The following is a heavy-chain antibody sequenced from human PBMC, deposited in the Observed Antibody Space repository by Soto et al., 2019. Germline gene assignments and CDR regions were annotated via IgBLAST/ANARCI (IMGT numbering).Heavy chain of an antibody. V-gene: IGHV4-39*01. Sequence: SETLSLTCTVSGDSIIRSDFYWSSVRQPPGKGLEWIGSIFYLGSSYYNPSLKSRVTMSVDTSKNQFSLRLRSVTAADTALYFCARHSLALRKNNWFDPWGQGIMVTVSS. CDR2: IFYLGSS. D-gene: IGHD3-3*02. CDR3: ARHSLALRKNNWFDP. CDR1: GDSIIRSDFY. J-gene: IGHJ5*02.